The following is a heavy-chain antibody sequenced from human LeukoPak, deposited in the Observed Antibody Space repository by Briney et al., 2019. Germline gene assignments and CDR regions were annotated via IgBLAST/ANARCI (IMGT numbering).Heavy chain of an antibody. CDR1: GFTLSSYW. V-gene: IGHV3-7*01. J-gene: IGHJ6*02. CDR3: ARAQPQGYYHGMDV. Sequence: GGSLRLSCAASGFTLSSYWMSWVRQAPGKGLEWVANIKQDGSEKYYVDSVKGRFTISRDNAKNSLYLQMNSLRAEDTAVYYCARAQPQGYYHGMDVWGQGTTVTVSS. CDR2: IKQDGSEK.